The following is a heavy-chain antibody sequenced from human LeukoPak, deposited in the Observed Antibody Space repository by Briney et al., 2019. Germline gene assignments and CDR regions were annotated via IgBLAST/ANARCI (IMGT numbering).Heavy chain of an antibody. CDR3: ARRQIRIAARGEIDY. V-gene: IGHV4-4*02. Sequence: SETLSLTYGVSGGSIRSSNWWSWVRQPPGKGLEWIGEIYHSGSTNYNPSLKSRVTISVDKSKNQFSLKLSSVTAADTAVYYCARRQIRIAARGEIDYWGQGTLVTVSS. CDR1: GGSIRSSNW. CDR2: IYHSGST. D-gene: IGHD6-6*01. J-gene: IGHJ4*02.